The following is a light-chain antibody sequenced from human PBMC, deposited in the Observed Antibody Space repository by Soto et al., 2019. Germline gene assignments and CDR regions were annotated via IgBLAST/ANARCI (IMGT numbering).Light chain of an antibody. J-gene: IGLJ3*02. CDR2: DTS. V-gene: IGLV7-46*01. CDR1: TGTVTSGHY. CDR3: LLSYSGARV. Sequence: QAVVTQEPSLTVSPGGTVTITCGSSTGTVTSGHYPYWFQQKPGQAPRTLIYDTSKKHFWTPARFSGSLLGGKAALTLSGAQPEDEADYYCLLSYSGARVFGGGTKVTVL.